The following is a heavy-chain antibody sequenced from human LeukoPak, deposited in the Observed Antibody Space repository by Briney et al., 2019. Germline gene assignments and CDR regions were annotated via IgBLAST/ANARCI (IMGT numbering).Heavy chain of an antibody. J-gene: IGHJ4*02. D-gene: IGHD3-3*01. CDR2: INHSGST. CDR3: ARRRITIFGVDKYYFDY. CDR1: GGSFSGYY. Sequence: SETLSLTCAVYGGSFSGYYWSWIRQPPGKGLEWIGEINHSGSTNYNPSLKSRVTISVDTSKNQFSLKLSSVTAADTAVYYCARRRITIFGVDKYYFDYWGQGTLVTVSS. V-gene: IGHV4-34*01.